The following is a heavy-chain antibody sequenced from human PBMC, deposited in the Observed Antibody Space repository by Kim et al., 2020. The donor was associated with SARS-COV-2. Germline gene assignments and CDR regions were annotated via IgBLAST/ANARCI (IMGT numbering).Heavy chain of an antibody. Sequence: GGSLRLSCAASGFTFSSYSMNWVRQAPGKGLEWVSYISSSSSTIYYADSVKGRFTISRDNAKNSLYLQMNSLRDEDTAVYYCARGDSSSFFGASFNDYWGQGTLVTVSS. V-gene: IGHV3-48*02. CDR1: GFTFSSYS. D-gene: IGHD6-13*01. J-gene: IGHJ4*02. CDR3: ARGDSSSFFGASFNDY. CDR2: ISSSSSTI.